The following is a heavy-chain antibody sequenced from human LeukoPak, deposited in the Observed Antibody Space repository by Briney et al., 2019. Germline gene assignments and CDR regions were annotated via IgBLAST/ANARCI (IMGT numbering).Heavy chain of an antibody. D-gene: IGHD3-22*01. CDR3: AKVWSFGYYDSSGYYLDY. Sequence: GGSLRLSCAASGFTFSSYAMSWVRQAPGKGLEWVSAISGGGGSTYYADSVKGRFTISRDNSKNTLYLQMNSLRAEDTAVYYCAKVWSFGYYDSSGYYLDYWGQGTLVTVSS. V-gene: IGHV3-23*01. CDR1: GFTFSSYA. CDR2: ISGGGGST. J-gene: IGHJ4*02.